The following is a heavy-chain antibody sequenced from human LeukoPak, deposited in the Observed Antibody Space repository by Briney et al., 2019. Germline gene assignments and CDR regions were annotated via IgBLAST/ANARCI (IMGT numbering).Heavy chain of an antibody. CDR2: ISAYNGNT. CDR1: GYTFTSYG. Sequence: ASVKVSCKASGYTFTSYGISWVRQAPGQGLEWMGWISAYNGNTNYAQKLQGRVTMTRDTSISTAYMELSRLRSDDAAVYYCARDQRAVAGLYVWGKGTTVTISS. J-gene: IGHJ6*04. V-gene: IGHV1-18*01. D-gene: IGHD6-19*01. CDR3: ARDQRAVAGLYV.